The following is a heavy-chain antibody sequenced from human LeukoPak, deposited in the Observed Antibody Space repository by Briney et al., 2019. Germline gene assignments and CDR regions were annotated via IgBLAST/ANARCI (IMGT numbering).Heavy chain of an antibody. D-gene: IGHD6-19*01. V-gene: IGHV1-3*01. J-gene: IGHJ4*02. CDR3: ARVGVAVAGFDC. CDR2: INAGNGNT. CDR1: GYTFTNYA. Sequence: ASVKVSCKASGYTFTNYAMHWVRQAPGQRPEWMGWINAGNGNTKYSQKFQGRVTITRDTSASTAYMELSSLRSEDTAVYYCARVGVAVAGFDCWGQGTLVTVSS.